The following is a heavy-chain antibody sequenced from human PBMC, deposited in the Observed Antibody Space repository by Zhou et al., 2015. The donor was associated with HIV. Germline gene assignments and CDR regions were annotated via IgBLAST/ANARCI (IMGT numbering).Heavy chain of an antibody. J-gene: IGHJ4*02. CDR2: IIPVFGSA. Sequence: QVQLVQSGAEVKKPGSSLRVSCKVSGGGFRSYGIAWVRQAPGQGLEWMGGIIPVFGSAKYAQKFRDRITITADERTTTVYMQLTRLTSADTAVYYCARSEGEGEGRLSWDYWGQGTLVTVSS. V-gene: IGHV1-69*01. CDR3: ARSEGEGEGRLSWDY. CDR1: GGGFRSYG. D-gene: IGHD3-10*01.